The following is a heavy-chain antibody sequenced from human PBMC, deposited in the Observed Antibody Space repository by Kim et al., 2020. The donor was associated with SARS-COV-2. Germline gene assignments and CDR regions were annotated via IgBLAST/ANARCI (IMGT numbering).Heavy chain of an antibody. CDR1: GFTFDDYA. Sequence: GGSLRLSCAASGFTFDDYAMHWVRQAPGKGLEWVSGISWNSCSIGYADSVKGRFTISRDNAKNSLYLQMNSLRAEDTALYYCAKDMSPYSSSWQPGDAFDIWAKGQWSPSLQ. CDR2: ISWNSCSI. D-gene: IGHD6-13*01. V-gene: IGHV3-9*01. J-gene: IGHJ3*02. CDR3: AKDMSPYSSSWQPGDAFDI.